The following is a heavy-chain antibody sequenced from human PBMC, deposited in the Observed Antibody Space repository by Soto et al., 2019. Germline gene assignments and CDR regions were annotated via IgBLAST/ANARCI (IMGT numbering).Heavy chain of an antibody. CDR2: IWYEESNK. V-gene: IGHV3-33*01. J-gene: IGHJ6*02. D-gene: IGHD4-17*01. CDR3: ARPLATTVTTHGMDV. Sequence: PGGSLRLSCAASGFTFSSYGMHWVRQAPGKGLERVEVIWYEESNKYYAETVKGRFTNSRDNSKNTLNLQMNSLRAEVTAVYYCARPLATTVTTHGMDVWGQGTTVTVSS. CDR1: GFTFSSYG.